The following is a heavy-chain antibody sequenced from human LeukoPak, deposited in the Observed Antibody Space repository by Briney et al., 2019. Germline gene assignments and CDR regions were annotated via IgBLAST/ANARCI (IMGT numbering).Heavy chain of an antibody. CDR1: GFTFSSYW. CDR3: ARDLERGSRNFDY. V-gene: IGHV3-21*01. CDR2: ISSSSSYI. D-gene: IGHD1-14*01. Sequence: PGGSLRLSCAASGFTFSSYWMSWVRQAPGKGLEWVSSISSSSSYIYYADSVKGRFTISRDNAKNSLYLQMNSLRAEDTAVYYCARDLERGSRNFDYWGQGTLVTVSS. J-gene: IGHJ4*02.